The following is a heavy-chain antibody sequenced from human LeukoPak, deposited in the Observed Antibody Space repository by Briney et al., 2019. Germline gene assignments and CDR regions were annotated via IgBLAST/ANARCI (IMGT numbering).Heavy chain of an antibody. V-gene: IGHV4-30-4*01. CDR3: ASATDYGWAANGFDI. CDR1: GGSIGSGDYY. D-gene: IGHD4-17*01. Sequence: SETLSLTCTVSGGSIGSGDYYWSWIRQPPGKGLEWIGFIYNSGSTSCIPSLKSRVTISVDTSKNQFSLKLTSVTAADTAVYYCASATDYGWAANGFDIWGQGTMVTVSS. CDR2: IYNSGST. J-gene: IGHJ3*02.